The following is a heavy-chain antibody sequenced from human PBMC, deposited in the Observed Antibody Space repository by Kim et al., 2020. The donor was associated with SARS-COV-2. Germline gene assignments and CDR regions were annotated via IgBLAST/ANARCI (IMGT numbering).Heavy chain of an antibody. CDR1: GGSVSSGSYY. J-gene: IGHJ3*02. V-gene: IGHV4-61*01. CDR2: IYYSGST. Sequence: SETLSLTCTVSGGSVSSGSYYWSWIRQPPGQGLEWIGSIYYSGSTNYNPSLKSRVNISVDTSKNQFSLKLSSVTAADTAVYYCARDGASWFGRGDDAVDIWGQGTMVTVSS. D-gene: IGHD3-10*01. CDR3: ARDGASWFGRGDDAVDI.